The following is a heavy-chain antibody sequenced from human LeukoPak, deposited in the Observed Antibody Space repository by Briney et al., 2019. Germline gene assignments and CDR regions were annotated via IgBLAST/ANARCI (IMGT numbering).Heavy chain of an antibody. D-gene: IGHD3-16*01. CDR1: GGSISSYY. V-gene: IGHV4-59*08. J-gene: IGHJ2*01. Sequence: KPSETLSLTCTVSGGSISSYYWSWIRQPPGKGLEWVGYVYNSGDTGKNPSLKSRVTILLDTSKNQCSLKLTSVSAADTAVYYCARLKLGAYFDLWGRGTLVTVSS. CDR2: VYNSGDT. CDR3: ARLKLGAYFDL.